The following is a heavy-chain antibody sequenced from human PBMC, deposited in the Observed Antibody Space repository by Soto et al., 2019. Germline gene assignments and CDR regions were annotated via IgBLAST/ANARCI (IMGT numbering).Heavy chain of an antibody. CDR3: ARAAWYFDY. J-gene: IGHJ4*02. CDR1: GVYVSSGSYY. Sequence: PSETLSLTCPFFGVYVSSGSYYWSWIRQPPGKGLEWIGYIYYSGSTNYNPSLKSRVTISVDTSKNQFSLKLSSVTAADTAVYYCARAAWYFDYWGQGTLVTVSS. CDR2: IYYSGST. D-gene: IGHD2-15*01. V-gene: IGHV4-61*01.